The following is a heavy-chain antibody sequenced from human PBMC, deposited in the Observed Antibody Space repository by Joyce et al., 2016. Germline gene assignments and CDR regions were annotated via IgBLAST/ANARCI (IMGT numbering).Heavy chain of an antibody. J-gene: IGHJ6*02. Sequence: EAQLVESGGALVQTGESVKLSCAASGLTFTTFWMSGARQAPGKGLEWVANINEDGSDQYYVDSVRGRFTISRDNAKNSLYLQMNSLRAEDTAVYYCARGRGMGVWGQGTTVIVSS. CDR2: INEDGSDQ. CDR1: GLTFTTFW. CDR3: ARGRGMGV. V-gene: IGHV3-7*03.